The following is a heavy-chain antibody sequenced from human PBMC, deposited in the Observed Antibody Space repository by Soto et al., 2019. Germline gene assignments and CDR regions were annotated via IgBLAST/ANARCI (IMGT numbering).Heavy chain of an antibody. CDR2: IYYSGST. Sequence: SETLSLTCTVSGGSISSYYWSWIRQPPGKGLEWIGYIYYSGSTNYNPSLKSRVTISVDTSKNQFSLKLSSVTAADTAVYYCARQQGSSGYDYVAWFAPWGQGTLVPVSP. J-gene: IGHJ5*02. CDR1: GGSISSYY. V-gene: IGHV4-59*08. D-gene: IGHD5-12*01. CDR3: ARQQGSSGYDYVAWFAP.